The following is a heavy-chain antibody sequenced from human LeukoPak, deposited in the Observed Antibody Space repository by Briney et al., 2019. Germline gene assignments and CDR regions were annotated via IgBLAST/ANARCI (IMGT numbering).Heavy chain of an antibody. J-gene: IGHJ3*02. Sequence: ASVKVSCKASGYTFTSYAMHWVRQAPGQRLEWMGWIDAGNGNTKYSQKFQGRVTITRDTSASTAYMELSSLRSEDTAVYYCARDTPLSYYYDSSGSGAHAFDIWGQGTMVTVSS. V-gene: IGHV1-3*01. CDR3: ARDTPLSYYYDSSGSGAHAFDI. CDR2: IDAGNGNT. D-gene: IGHD3-22*01. CDR1: GYTFTSYA.